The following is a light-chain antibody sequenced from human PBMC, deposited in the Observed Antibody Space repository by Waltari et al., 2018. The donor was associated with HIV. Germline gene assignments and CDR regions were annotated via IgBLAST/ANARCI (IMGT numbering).Light chain of an antibody. CDR3: RQSHNIPRT. J-gene: IGKJ1*01. Sequence: DIQMTQSPSSLSASSGNRVTIKCRASQNIGDYLNWYHQQPGKAPQRLISAASSLQSGVPSRFRGSGAGTEFTLTISSLQPEDFATYCCRQSHNIPRTFGQGTKVEVK. V-gene: IGKV1-39*01. CDR1: QNIGDY. CDR2: AAS.